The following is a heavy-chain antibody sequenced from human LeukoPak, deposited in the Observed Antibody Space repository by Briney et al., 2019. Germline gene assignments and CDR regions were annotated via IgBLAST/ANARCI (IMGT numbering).Heavy chain of an antibody. CDR1: GFTFSSYW. Sequence: GGSLRLSCAASGFTFSSYWMSWVRQAPGKGLEWVANIKQDGSEKYYVDSVKGRFTISRDNAKNSLYLQMNSLRAEDTAVYYCARGSSYRGTRWFDPWGQGTLVTVSS. CDR3: ARGSSYRGTRWFDP. CDR2: IKQDGSEK. V-gene: IGHV3-7*01. J-gene: IGHJ5*02. D-gene: IGHD6-13*01.